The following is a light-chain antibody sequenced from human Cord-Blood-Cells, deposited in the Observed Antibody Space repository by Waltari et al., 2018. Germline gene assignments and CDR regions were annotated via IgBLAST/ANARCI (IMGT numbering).Light chain of an antibody. CDR2: EVS. CDR3: CSYAGSRV. CDR1: SSDVGSYNL. V-gene: IGLV2-23*02. J-gene: IGLJ2*01. Sequence: QSALTQPASVSGSPGQSITISCTGTSSDVGSYNLVSWYQQHPGKAPNLMIYEVSKRPSVVSNRCSGSKSCNTASRTISGLQAEDEADYYCCSYAGSRVFGGGTKLTVL.